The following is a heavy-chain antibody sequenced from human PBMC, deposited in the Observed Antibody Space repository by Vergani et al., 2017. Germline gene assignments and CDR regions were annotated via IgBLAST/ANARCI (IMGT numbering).Heavy chain of an antibody. CDR3: ASSPGWYYYYGMDV. J-gene: IGHJ6*02. Sequence: QVQLQESGPGLVKPSQTLSLTCTVSGGSISSGSYYWSWIRQPAGKGLEWIGYIYYSGSTYYNPSLKSRVTISVDTSKNQFSLKLSSVTAADTAVYYCASSPGWYYYYGMDVWGQGTTVTVSS. CDR1: GGSISSGSYY. CDR2: IYYSGST. V-gene: IGHV4-61*02.